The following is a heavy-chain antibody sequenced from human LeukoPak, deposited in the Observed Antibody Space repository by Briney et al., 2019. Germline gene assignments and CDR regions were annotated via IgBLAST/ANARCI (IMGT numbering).Heavy chain of an antibody. Sequence: GGSLRLSCAASGFTFSSYAMSWVRQAPGKGLEWVSAISGSGGSTYYADSVEGRFTISRDNSKNTLYLQMNSLRAEDTAVYYCAKPIASRRAFDIWGQGTMVTVSS. J-gene: IGHJ3*02. CDR2: ISGSGGST. V-gene: IGHV3-23*01. CDR3: AKPIASRRAFDI. CDR1: GFTFSSYA. D-gene: IGHD1-26*01.